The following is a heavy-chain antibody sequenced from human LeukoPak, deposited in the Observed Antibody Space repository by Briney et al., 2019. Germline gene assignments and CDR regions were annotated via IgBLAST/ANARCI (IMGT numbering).Heavy chain of an antibody. CDR1: GGSISSGGYY. Sequence: SETLSLTCTVSGGSISSGGYYWSWIRQHPGKGLEWIGYIYYSGSTYYNPSLKSRVTISVDTSKNQFSLKLSSVTAADTAVYYCARGRDYYGSGSYYKKRPNSGLTFDYWGQGTLVTVSS. D-gene: IGHD3-10*01. J-gene: IGHJ4*02. CDR2: IYYSGST. CDR3: ARGRDYYGSGSYYKKRPNSGLTFDY. V-gene: IGHV4-31*03.